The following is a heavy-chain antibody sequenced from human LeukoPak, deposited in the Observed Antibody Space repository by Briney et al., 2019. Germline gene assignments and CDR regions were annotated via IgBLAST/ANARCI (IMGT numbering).Heavy chain of an antibody. CDR1: GYTFTGYY. CDR3: ARGYDGSGYPGIWFDP. CDR2: INPNSGGT. D-gene: IGHD3-22*01. J-gene: IGHJ5*02. V-gene: IGHV1-2*02. Sequence: ASVKVSCKASGYTFTGYYMHWVRQAPGQGLEWMGWINPNSGGTNYAQKFQGRVTMTRHTSISTAYMELSRLRSDDTAVYYCARGYDGSGYPGIWFDPWGQGTLVTVSS.